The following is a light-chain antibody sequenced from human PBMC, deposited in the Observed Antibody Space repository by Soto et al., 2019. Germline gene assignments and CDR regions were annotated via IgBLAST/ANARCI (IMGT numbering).Light chain of an antibody. Sequence: QSVLTQPPSASGTPGQRIIISCSGSTSNIESHSVNWYQKVPGTAPKLVIKTNNQRPSGVPDRFSGSKSGASASLAISGLQSEDEATYYCATWDDSRNGVFGTGTKVTVL. CDR1: TSNIESHS. V-gene: IGLV1-44*01. CDR2: TNN. J-gene: IGLJ1*01. CDR3: ATWDDSRNGV.